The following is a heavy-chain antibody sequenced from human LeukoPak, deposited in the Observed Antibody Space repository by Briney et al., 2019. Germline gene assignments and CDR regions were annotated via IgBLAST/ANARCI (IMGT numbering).Heavy chain of an antibody. CDR2: INPNSGGT. D-gene: IGHD5-12*01. CDR1: GYTFTGYY. Sequence: ASVKVSCKASGYTFTGYYMHWVRQAPGQGLEWMGRINPNSGGTNYAQKFQGRVTMTRDTSSSTAYMELSRLRSDDKAVYYCARDSVDIVATITLHYWGQGTLVTVSS. J-gene: IGHJ4*02. CDR3: ARDSVDIVATITLHY. V-gene: IGHV1-2*06.